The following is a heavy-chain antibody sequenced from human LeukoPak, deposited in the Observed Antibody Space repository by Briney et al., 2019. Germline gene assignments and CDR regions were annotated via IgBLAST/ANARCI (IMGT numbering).Heavy chain of an antibody. Sequence: GGSLRLSCAASGFTFSSYSMNWVRQAPGKGLEWVSYISSSSSTIYYADSVKGRFTISRDNAKNSLYLQMNSLRDEDTAVYYCASHYGRSFVYYYYGMDVWGQGTTVTVSS. CDR3: ASHYGRSFVYYYYGMDV. CDR2: ISSSSSTI. CDR1: GFTFSSYS. D-gene: IGHD3-16*01. V-gene: IGHV3-48*02. J-gene: IGHJ6*02.